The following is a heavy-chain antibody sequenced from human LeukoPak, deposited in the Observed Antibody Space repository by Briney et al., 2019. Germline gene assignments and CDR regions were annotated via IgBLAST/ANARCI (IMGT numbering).Heavy chain of an antibody. CDR2: IYYSGST. CDR1: GGSISSYY. Sequence: SETLSLTCTVSGGSISSYYWSWIRQPPGKGLEWIGYIYYSGSTNYNPSLKSRVTISVDTSKNQFSLKLSSVTAADTAVYYCARSRRDKYPTNDWGQGTLVTVSS. J-gene: IGHJ4*02. D-gene: IGHD2-2*01. V-gene: IGHV4-59*01. CDR3: ARSRRDKYPTND.